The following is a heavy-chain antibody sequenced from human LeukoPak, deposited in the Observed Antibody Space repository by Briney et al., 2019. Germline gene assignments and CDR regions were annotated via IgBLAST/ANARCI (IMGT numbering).Heavy chain of an antibody. CDR2: ISYDGSNK. CDR1: GLTVNNNY. CDR3: AREQIVATIGPFDY. V-gene: IGHV3-30-3*01. D-gene: IGHD5-12*01. Sequence: GGSLRLSCAASGLTVNNNYMNWVRQAPGKGLEWVAVISYDGSNKYYADSVKGRFTISRDNSKNTLYLQMNSLRAEDTAVYYCAREQIVATIGPFDYWGQGTLVTVSS. J-gene: IGHJ4*02.